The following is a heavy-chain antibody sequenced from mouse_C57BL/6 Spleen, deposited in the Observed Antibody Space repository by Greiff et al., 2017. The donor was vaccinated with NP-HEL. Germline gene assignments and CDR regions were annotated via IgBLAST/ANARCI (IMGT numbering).Heavy chain of an antibody. CDR1: GYTFTDYY. CDR3: ARSEDWFAY. J-gene: IGHJ3*01. Sequence: EVQLQQSGPVLVKPGASVKMSCKASGYTFTDYYMNWVKQSHGKSLEWIGVINPYNGGTSYNQKFKGKATLTVDKSSSTAYMELNSLTSEDSAVYYCARSEDWFAYWGQGTLVTVSA. V-gene: IGHV1-19*01. CDR2: INPYNGGT.